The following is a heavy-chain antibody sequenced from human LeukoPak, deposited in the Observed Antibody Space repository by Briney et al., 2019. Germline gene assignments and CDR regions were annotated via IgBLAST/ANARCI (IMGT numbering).Heavy chain of an antibody. V-gene: IGHV4-61*02. CDR3: ARGGRDENADILTGYYNWFDP. D-gene: IGHD3-9*01. J-gene: IGHJ5*02. CDR1: GGSISSGNYY. CDR2: IYTSGST. Sequence: PSQTLSLTCTVSGGSISSGNYYWSWIRQPAGTGLEWIGRIYTSGSTSYNPSLKSRVTISVDTSKNQFSLKLSSVTAADTAVYYCARGGRDENADILTGYYNWFDPWGQGTLVTVSS.